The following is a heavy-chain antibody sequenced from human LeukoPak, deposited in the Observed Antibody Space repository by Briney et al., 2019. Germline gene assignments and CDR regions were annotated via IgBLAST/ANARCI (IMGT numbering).Heavy chain of an antibody. J-gene: IGHJ6*03. Sequence: TGGSLRLSCAASGFTFSSYGMHWVRQAPGKGLEWVAFIRYDGSNKYYADSVKGRFTISRDNAKNSLYLQMNSLRAEDTAVYYCARVRDTMVRGVILLNRYYYYYMDVWGKGTTVTVSS. CDR1: GFTFSSYG. CDR2: IRYDGSNK. CDR3: ARVRDTMVRGVILLNRYYYYYMDV. D-gene: IGHD3-10*01. V-gene: IGHV3-30*02.